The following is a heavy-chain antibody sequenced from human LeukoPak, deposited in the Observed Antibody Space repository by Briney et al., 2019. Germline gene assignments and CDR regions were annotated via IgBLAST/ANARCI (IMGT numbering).Heavy chain of an antibody. J-gene: IGHJ4*02. V-gene: IGHV3-9*01. CDR2: ISWNSGSI. D-gene: IGHD3-22*01. Sequence: GGSLRLSCAASGITFRSYGMHWVRQAPGKGLEWVSGISWNSGSIGYADSVKGRFTISRDNAKNSLYLQMNSLRAEDTALYYCAKDFSYYDSSGYSDYWGQGTLVTVSS. CDR3: AKDFSYYDSSGYSDY. CDR1: GITFRSYG.